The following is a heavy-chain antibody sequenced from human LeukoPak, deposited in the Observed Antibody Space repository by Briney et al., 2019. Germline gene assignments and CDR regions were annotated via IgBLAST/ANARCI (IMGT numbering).Heavy chain of an antibody. V-gene: IGHV3-30*03. CDR2: ISYDGSNK. Sequence: QTGGSLRLSCAASGFTFSSYGMHWVRQAPGKGLEWVAVISYDGSNKYYADSVKGRFTISRDNSKNTLYLQMNSLRAEDTAVYYCASLVVMRAIDYWGQGTLVTVSS. J-gene: IGHJ4*02. CDR3: ASLVVMRAIDY. CDR1: GFTFSSYG. D-gene: IGHD3-22*01.